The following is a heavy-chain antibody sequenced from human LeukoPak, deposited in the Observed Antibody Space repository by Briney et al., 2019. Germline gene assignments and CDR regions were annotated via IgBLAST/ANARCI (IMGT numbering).Heavy chain of an antibody. V-gene: IGHV1-2*02. D-gene: IGHD5-12*01. CDR1: GYTFTGYY. CDR2: INPNSGVT. CDR3: ATAVLYGGNDFDY. Sequence: ASVKVSCKASGYTFTGYYMHWVRQAPGQGLEWMGWINPNSGVTKFAQRFQGRVTMTRDTSTSTAYLDLSSLRADDTAVYYCATAVLYGGNDFDYWGQGTLVTVSS. J-gene: IGHJ4*02.